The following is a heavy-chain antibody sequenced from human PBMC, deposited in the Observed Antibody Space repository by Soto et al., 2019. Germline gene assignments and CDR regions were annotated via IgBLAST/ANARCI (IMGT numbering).Heavy chain of an antibody. CDR1: GYTFTGYF. D-gene: IGHD2-15*01. V-gene: IGHV1-2*02. CDR3: AGALEVVKLYYYGMDV. CDR2: IDPNSGDT. J-gene: IGHJ6*02. Sequence: ASVKVSCKASGYTFTGYFIHWVRQAPGQGLEWMGWIDPNSGDTNYAQKFQGRVTMTRDTSIATTYMELSRLRSDDAAVYYCAGALEVVKLYYYGMDVWGHGTTVTVSS.